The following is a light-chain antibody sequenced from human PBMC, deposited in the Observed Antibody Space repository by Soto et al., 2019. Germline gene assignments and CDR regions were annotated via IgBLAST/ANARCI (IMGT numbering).Light chain of an antibody. J-gene: IGKJ1*01. V-gene: IGKV3-15*01. CDR1: QSVSSD. Sequence: ETVLTQSPGTLSLSPGERATLSCRASQSVSSDYLAWYQHKPGQGPRLLIYGASTRATGTPARFSGSGSGTEFTLTISSPQSEDFALYYCQQFNIWPRTFGQGTKVDIK. CDR2: GAS. CDR3: QQFNIWPRT.